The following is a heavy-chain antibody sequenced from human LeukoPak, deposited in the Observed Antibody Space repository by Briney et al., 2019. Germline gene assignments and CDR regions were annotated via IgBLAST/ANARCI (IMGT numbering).Heavy chain of an antibody. CDR2: VYYIGKT. CDR3: ASLDILTGYYNTRGY. Sequence: SETLSLTCTVSGDSISSSTYYWGWIRQPPGKGLEWIGNVYYIGKTYYNSSLKSRVSISIDTSKNQFSLNLTSVTAADTAVYYCASLDILTGYYNTRGYWGQGTLVAVSS. D-gene: IGHD3-9*01. V-gene: IGHV4-39*07. CDR1: GDSISSSTYY. J-gene: IGHJ4*02.